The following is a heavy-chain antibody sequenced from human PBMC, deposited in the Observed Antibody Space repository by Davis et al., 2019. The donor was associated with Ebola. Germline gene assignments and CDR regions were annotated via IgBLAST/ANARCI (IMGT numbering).Heavy chain of an antibody. J-gene: IGHJ6*02. CDR3: ARVRNYDFWSGYSGMDV. CDR1: GGTFSSYA. Sequence: AASVKVSCKASGGTFSSYAISWVRQAPGQGLEWMGGIIPIFGTANYAQKFQGRVTITADESTSTAYMGLSSLRSEDTAVYYCARVRNYDFWSGYSGMDVWGQGTTVTVSS. CDR2: IIPIFGTA. D-gene: IGHD3-3*01. V-gene: IGHV1-69*13.